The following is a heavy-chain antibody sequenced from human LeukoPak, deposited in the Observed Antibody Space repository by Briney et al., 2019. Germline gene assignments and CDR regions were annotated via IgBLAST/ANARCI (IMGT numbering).Heavy chain of an antibody. CDR1: GGSISSGDYY. V-gene: IGHV4-30-4*01. Sequence: SETLSLTCTVSGGSISSGDYYWSWIRQPPGKGLEWIGYIYYSGSAYYNPSLKSRVSISVDTSKNQFSLKLSSVTAADTAVYYCARVGRDGHNYNYWGQGTLVTVSS. CDR3: ARVGRDGHNYNY. D-gene: IGHD5-24*01. J-gene: IGHJ4*02. CDR2: IYYSGSA.